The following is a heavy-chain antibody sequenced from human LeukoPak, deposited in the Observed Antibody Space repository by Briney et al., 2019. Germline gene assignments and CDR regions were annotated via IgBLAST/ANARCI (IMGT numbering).Heavy chain of an antibody. V-gene: IGHV3-23*01. J-gene: IGHJ4*02. CDR1: GFIFSKYA. CDR2: IGGRDSGT. CDR3: AKWGDYDILTGYYDSDY. Sequence: GGSLRLSCAASGFIFSKYAMSWVRPAPGKGLEWVSAIGGRDSGTYYADSVRGRFTVSRDDPKNTLYLQMNTLRAEDTAVYYCAKWGDYDILTGYYDSDYWGQGTLVTVSS. D-gene: IGHD3-9*01.